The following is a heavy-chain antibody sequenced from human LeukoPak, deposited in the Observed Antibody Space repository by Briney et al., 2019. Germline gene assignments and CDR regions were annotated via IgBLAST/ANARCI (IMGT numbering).Heavy chain of an antibody. CDR1: GVTLNNYA. CDR3: ARGSSNSWYNPFDY. Sequence: GASVKVSCKASGVTLNNYAMNWVRQAPGQGLEWMGAIIPIHGTTNSAQKFQGRVTITADESTSTAYMELSSLSSEDTAVYYCARGSSNSWYNPFDYWGQGTLVTVSS. CDR2: IIPIHGTT. V-gene: IGHV1-69*13. J-gene: IGHJ4*02. D-gene: IGHD6-13*01.